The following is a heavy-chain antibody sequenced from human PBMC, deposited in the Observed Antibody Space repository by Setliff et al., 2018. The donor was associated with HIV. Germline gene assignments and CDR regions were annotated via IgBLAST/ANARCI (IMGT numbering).Heavy chain of an antibody. CDR1: GFTFITST. Sequence: PGGSLRLSCAVSGFTFITSTMNWVRQAPGKGLEWVASIRSSGSYIHSADSVKGRFTISRDNAKNSLYLLMSDLRAEDTAVYYCAAVFTGEPGRSLDYWGQGTPVTVPQ. V-gene: IGHV3-21*01. J-gene: IGHJ4*02. CDR3: AAVFTGEPGRSLDY. CDR2: IRSSGSYI. D-gene: IGHD1-26*01.